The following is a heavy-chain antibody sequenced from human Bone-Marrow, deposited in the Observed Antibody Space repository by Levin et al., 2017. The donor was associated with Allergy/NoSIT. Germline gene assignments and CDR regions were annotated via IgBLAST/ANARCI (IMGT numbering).Heavy chain of an antibody. V-gene: IGHV4-59*08. CDR3: ARHDYYDSSSYSYFDH. D-gene: IGHD3-22*01. J-gene: IGHJ4*02. CDR2: VYSTGTT. CDR1: DVSIKGYF. Sequence: PSETLSLTCTVSDVSIKGYFWSWIRQPPGKGLEWVGFVYSTGTTNYNPSLKSRVTMSVDTSKKQFSLKLTSVTAADTAVYYCARHDYYDSSSYSYFDHWGQGTLVTVSS.